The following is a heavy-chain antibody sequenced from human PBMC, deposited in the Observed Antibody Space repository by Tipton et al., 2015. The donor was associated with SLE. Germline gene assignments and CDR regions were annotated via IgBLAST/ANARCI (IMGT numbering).Heavy chain of an antibody. J-gene: IGHJ4*02. Sequence: TLSLTCTVSGGSITNDAYYWSWIRQSPGKGLEWIGYIYYDGNSHYNPSLKSRLSISVDTSKNQFSLKLSSVTAADTAVYYCSEGYYFDYWGQGTLVTVSS. CDR2: IYYDGNS. CDR3: SEGYYFDY. CDR1: GGSITNDAYY. V-gene: IGHV4-31*03.